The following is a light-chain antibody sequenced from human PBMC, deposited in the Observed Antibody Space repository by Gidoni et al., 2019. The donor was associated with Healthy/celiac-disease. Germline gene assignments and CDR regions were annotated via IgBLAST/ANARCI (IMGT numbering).Light chain of an antibody. CDR2: GAS. CDR1: HSVSRSY. V-gene: IGKV3-20*01. Sequence: DIVLTQSPGTLSLSPGERANLTCRASHSVSRSYLAWYQQKPGQAPRLLIYGASSRTTGIPDRLSGSGAGTYFTLTLSRLEPEDFAVYYCQQYGSSPRTFGQXTKVEIK. CDR3: QQYGSSPRT. J-gene: IGKJ1*01.